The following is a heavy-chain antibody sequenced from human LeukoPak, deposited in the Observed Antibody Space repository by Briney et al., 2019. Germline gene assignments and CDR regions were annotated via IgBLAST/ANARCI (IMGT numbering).Heavy chain of an antibody. CDR1: GFIVSGKY. V-gene: IGHV3-66*01. Sequence: GGSLRLSCAASGFIVSGKYMGWVRQAPGKGLECVSLIYAGDSTYNADSEKGRFTISRDNSKNTLYLQINSLRAEDTAVYYRASSNDWRYYFDFWGRGVLVTVSS. CDR2: IYAGDST. J-gene: IGHJ4*02. CDR3: ASSNDWRYYFDF. D-gene: IGHD2-21*01.